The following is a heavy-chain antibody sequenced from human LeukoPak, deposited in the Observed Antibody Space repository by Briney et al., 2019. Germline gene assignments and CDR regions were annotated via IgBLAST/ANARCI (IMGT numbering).Heavy chain of an antibody. D-gene: IGHD4-17*01. CDR2: IYYSGST. V-gene: IGHV4-39*07. CDR1: GGSISGYY. CDR3: ARDLPTTVTRNYYYGMDV. J-gene: IGHJ6*02. Sequence: SETLSLTCTVSGGSISGYYWSWIRQPPGKGLEWIGSIYYSGSTYYNPSLKSRVTISVDTSKNQFSLKLSSVTAADTAVYYCARDLPTTVTRNYYYGMDVWGQGTTVTVSS.